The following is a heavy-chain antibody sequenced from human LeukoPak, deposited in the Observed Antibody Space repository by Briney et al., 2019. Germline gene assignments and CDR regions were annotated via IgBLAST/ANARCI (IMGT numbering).Heavy chain of an antibody. D-gene: IGHD3-22*01. Sequence: PSETLSLTCTVSGGSISSGTFYWSWIRQHPGKGLEWIGYIYYSGSTYYNPFLKSRVIILVDTSKSQFSLKLYSVTAADTAVYYCARGFYSSGYHYYFDYWGQGTLVTVSS. CDR1: GGSISSGTFY. CDR2: IYYSGST. J-gene: IGHJ4*02. V-gene: IGHV4-31*03. CDR3: ARGFYSSGYHYYFDY.